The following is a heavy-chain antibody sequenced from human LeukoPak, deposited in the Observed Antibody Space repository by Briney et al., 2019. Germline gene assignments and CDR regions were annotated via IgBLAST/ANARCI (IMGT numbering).Heavy chain of an antibody. J-gene: IGHJ3*02. Sequence: SETLSLTCAVYGGSFSGYYWSWIRQPPGKGLEWIGEINRSGSTNYNPSLKSRVTISVDTSKNQFSLKLSSVTAADTAVYYCSITMIENDAFDIWGQGTMVTVSS. CDR1: GGSFSGYY. V-gene: IGHV4-34*01. CDR3: SITMIENDAFDI. CDR2: INRSGST. D-gene: IGHD3-22*01.